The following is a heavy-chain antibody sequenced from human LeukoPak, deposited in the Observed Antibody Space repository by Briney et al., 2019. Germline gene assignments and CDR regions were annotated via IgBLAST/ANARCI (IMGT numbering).Heavy chain of an antibody. CDR2: ISGSGRST. D-gene: IGHD1-26*01. J-gene: IGHJ5*02. V-gene: IGHV3-23*01. CDR1: AFTFSTYG. Sequence: GRSLRLSCAASAFTFSTYGTHWVRQAPGKGLEWVSAISGSGRSTYYTDSVRGRFTISRDNSKNTLYLQMNSLRAEDTAVYFCAKGRGTRVYNWFDTWGQGILVTVSS. CDR3: AKGRGTRVYNWFDT.